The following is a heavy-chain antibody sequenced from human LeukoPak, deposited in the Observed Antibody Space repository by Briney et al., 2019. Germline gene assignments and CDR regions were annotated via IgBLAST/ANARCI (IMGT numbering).Heavy chain of an antibody. CDR2: ILGSGGST. J-gene: IGHJ4*02. Sequence: GASLRLSCAASGFTFSNYAMSWVRQAPGKGLEWVSAILGSGGSTYYADSVKGRFTVSRDNSQSTLYLQMNSLRAEDTALYYCAKWGDYDVLTGYYVPDYWGQGTLVTVSS. CDR1: GFTFSNYA. CDR3: AKWGDYDVLTGYYVPDY. D-gene: IGHD3-9*01. V-gene: IGHV3-23*01.